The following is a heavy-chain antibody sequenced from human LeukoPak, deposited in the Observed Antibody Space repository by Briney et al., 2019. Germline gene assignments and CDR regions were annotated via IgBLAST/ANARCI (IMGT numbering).Heavy chain of an antibody. Sequence: ASVKVSCKASGYTFTSYGISWVRQAPGQGLEWMGWISAYNGNTNYAHKLQDRVTMTTDKSTRTAYMDLRSLRSDDKAVYYCARWGDCSSTSCYGSSRWFDPWGQGTLVTVSS. CDR2: ISAYNGNT. CDR3: ARWGDCSSTSCYGSSRWFDP. D-gene: IGHD2-2*01. CDR1: GYTFTSYG. V-gene: IGHV1-18*01. J-gene: IGHJ5*02.